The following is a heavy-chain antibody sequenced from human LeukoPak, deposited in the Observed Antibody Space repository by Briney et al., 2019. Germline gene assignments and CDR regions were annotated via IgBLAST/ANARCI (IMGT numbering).Heavy chain of an antibody. CDR1: GFTFSSYT. J-gene: IGHJ4*02. Sequence: GGSLRLSCAASGFTFSSYTMNWVRQAPGKGLEWLSYISSSGSTIYYADSVKGRFTISRDNAKNSLYLQMNSLRAEDTAVYYCAREDRDTFDYWGQGTLVTVSS. CDR3: AREDRDTFDY. V-gene: IGHV3-48*01. CDR2: ISSSGSTI. D-gene: IGHD5-24*01.